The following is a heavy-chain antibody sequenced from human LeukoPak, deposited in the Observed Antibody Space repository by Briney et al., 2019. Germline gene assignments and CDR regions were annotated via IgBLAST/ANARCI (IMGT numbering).Heavy chain of an antibody. CDR2: IYHSGST. J-gene: IGHJ4*02. V-gene: IGHV4-38-2*02. CDR1: GYSISSGYY. Sequence: SETLSLTCTVSGYSISSGYYWGWIRQPPGKGLEWIGSIYHSGSTYYNPSLKSRVTISVDTSKNQFSLKLSSVTAADTAVYYCARRAYDSSGYYWDYWGPGTLVTVSS. CDR3: ARRAYDSSGYYWDY. D-gene: IGHD3-22*01.